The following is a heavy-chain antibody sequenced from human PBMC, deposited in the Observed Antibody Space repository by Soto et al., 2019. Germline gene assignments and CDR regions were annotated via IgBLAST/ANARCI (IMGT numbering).Heavy chain of an antibody. V-gene: IGHV3-30-3*01. D-gene: IGHD6-13*01. J-gene: IGHJ6*02. CDR3: AGDDTAAAVDYYYYGMDV. CDR1: GFTFSSYA. Sequence: QVQLVESGGGVVQPGRSLRLSCAASGFTFSSYAMHWVRQAPGKGLEWVAVISYDGSNKYYADSVKGRFTISRYNSKNTRYLQMNSAIDEDTAVYYCAGDDTAAAVDYYYYGMDVWGQGTTVTVSS. CDR2: ISYDGSNK.